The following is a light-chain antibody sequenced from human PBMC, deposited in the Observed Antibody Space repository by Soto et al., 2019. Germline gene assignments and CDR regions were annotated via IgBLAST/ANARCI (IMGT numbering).Light chain of an antibody. CDR2: DVS. CDR1: SSDVGGYNY. V-gene: IGLV2-11*01. CDR3: CSYAGSPRDV. J-gene: IGLJ1*01. Sequence: SVLTQPRSVSGSPGQSVTISCTGTSSDVGGYNYVSWYQQHPGKAPKVMIYDVSERPSGVPDRFSGSKSGNTASLTISGLQAEDEADYYCCSYAGSPRDVLGTGTKLTVL.